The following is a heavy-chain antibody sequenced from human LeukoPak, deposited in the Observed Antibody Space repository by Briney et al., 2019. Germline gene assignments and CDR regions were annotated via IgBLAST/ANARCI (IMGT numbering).Heavy chain of an antibody. V-gene: IGHV4-61*08. CDR3: AEFIAAAGTGWFDP. J-gene: IGHJ5*02. D-gene: IGHD6-13*01. Sequence: SETLSLTCSVSGGAISRGGNYWSWIRQYPGKGLEWIGYIYYSGSTNYNPSLKSRVTISVDTSKNQFSLKLSSVTAADTAVYYCAEFIAAAGTGWFDPWGQGTLVTVSS. CDR1: GGAISRGGNY. CDR2: IYYSGST.